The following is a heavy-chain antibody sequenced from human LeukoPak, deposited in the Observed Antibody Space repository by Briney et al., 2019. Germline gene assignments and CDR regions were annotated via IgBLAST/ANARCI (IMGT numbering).Heavy chain of an antibody. Sequence: GGSLRLSCAASGFTFSSYAMHWVRQAPGKGLEWVAVISYDGSKKYYADSVKGRFTISRDNSKNTLYLQMNSLRAEDTAVYYCAKAAAGNYYSHYYYYMDVWGKGTTVTVSS. CDR2: ISYDGSKK. D-gene: IGHD6-13*01. CDR3: AKAAAGNYYSHYYYYMDV. J-gene: IGHJ6*03. V-gene: IGHV3-30*04. CDR1: GFTFSSYA.